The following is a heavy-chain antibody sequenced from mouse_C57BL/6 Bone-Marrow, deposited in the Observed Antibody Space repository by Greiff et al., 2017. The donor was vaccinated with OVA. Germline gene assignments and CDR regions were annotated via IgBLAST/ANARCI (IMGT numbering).Heavy chain of an antibody. CDR3: ARKDYYGSSDY. J-gene: IGHJ2*01. CDR1: GYTFTSYG. V-gene: IGHV1-81*01. D-gene: IGHD1-1*01. CDR2: IYPRSGNT. Sequence: VKLQESGAELARPGASVKLSCKASGYTFTSYGISWVKQRTGQGLEWIGEIYPRSGNTYYNEKFKGKATLTADKSSSTAYMELRSLTSEDSAVYFCARKDYYGSSDYWGQGTTLTVSS.